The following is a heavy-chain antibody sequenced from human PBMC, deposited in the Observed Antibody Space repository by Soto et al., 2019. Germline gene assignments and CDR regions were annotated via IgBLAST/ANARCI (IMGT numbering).Heavy chain of an antibody. J-gene: IGHJ6*02. CDR3: AISAVSGLTVKNNYGMDV. Sequence: PGGSLRLSCAASGFTFSSYAMSWVRQAPGKGLEWVSAISGSGGSTYYADSVKGRFTISRDNSKNTLYLQMNSLRAEDTAVYYCAISAVSGLTVKNNYGMDVWAKGPRSPSP. CDR2: ISGSGGST. D-gene: IGHD4-17*01. V-gene: IGHV3-23*01. CDR1: GFTFSSYA.